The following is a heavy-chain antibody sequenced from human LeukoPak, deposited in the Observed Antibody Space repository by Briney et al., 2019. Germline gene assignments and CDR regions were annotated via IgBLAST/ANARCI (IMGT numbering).Heavy chain of an antibody. CDR3: ARRPPLYYYIDV. J-gene: IGHJ6*03. V-gene: IGHV4-4*09. CDR1: GGSISSFY. CDR2: IYTSGST. Sequence: KPSETLSLTCTVSGGSISSFYWSWIRQPPGKGLEWIGYIYTSGSTNYNPSLKSRVTISVDTSKNQFSLKLNSVTAADTAVYYCARRPPLYYYIDVWGKGTTVTVSS.